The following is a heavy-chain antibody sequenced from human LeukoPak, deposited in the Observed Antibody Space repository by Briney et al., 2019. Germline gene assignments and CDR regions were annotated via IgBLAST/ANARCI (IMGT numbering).Heavy chain of an antibody. Sequence: QSGGSLRLSCAASGFTFSSHAMIWVRQAPGKGLEWVSSVSSSGGGTYYADSVKGRFTISRDNSKNTMYLQMNSLRGEDTAVYYCATFNGWYLQNNHFDYRGPGTRVTVSS. CDR1: GFTFSSHA. V-gene: IGHV3-23*01. CDR2: VSSSGGGT. CDR3: ATFNGWYLQNNHFDY. J-gene: IGHJ4*02. D-gene: IGHD1/OR15-1a*01.